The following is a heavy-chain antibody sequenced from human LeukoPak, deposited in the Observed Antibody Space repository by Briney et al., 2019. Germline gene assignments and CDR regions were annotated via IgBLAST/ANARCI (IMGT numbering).Heavy chain of an antibody. CDR3: ARWPRGVWGSYHSPNYFDY. V-gene: IGHV3-21*01. CDR1: GFIFSSYS. D-gene: IGHD3-16*02. J-gene: IGHJ4*02. CDR2: ITSSSSYI. Sequence: GGSLRLSCAGSGFIFSSYSMNWVRQAPGKGLEWVSSITSSSSYIYYADSVKGRFTISRDNAKNSLYLQMNSLRAEDTAVYYCARWPRGVWGSYHSPNYFDYWGQGTLVTVSS.